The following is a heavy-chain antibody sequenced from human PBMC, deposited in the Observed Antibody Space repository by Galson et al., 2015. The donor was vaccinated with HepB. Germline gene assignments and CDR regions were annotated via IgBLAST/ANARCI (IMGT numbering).Heavy chain of an antibody. D-gene: IGHD3-3*01. CDR3: ASAYYDVLTGLNKFFDY. V-gene: IGHV3-33*01. CDR1: GFSFSNYD. J-gene: IGHJ4*02. Sequence: SLRLSCAASGFSFSNYDMYWVRRAPGRGLEWVAVIWYDGNKKYYGDFVKGRFTIYRDNSKNTLYLQMNRLRADDTAVYFCASAYYDVLTGLNKFFDYWGQGTLVTVSS. CDR2: IWYDGNKK.